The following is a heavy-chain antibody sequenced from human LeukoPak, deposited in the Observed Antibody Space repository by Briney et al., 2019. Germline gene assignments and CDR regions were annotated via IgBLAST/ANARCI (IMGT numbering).Heavy chain of an antibody. D-gene: IGHD2-15*01. V-gene: IGHV1-2*02. CDR2: INPNSGAT. Sequence: ASVKVSCKASGYTFTGYYMHWVRQAPGQGVEWMGWINPNSGATNYAQKFQGRVTMTRATSISTAYMELSRLRSDDTAVYYCARRSWGFLAIDYWGQGTLVTVSS. CDR3: ARRSWGFLAIDY. CDR1: GYTFTGYY. J-gene: IGHJ4*02.